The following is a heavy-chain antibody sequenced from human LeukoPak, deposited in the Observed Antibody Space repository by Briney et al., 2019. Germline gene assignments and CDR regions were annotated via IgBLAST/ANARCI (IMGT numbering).Heavy chain of an antibody. V-gene: IGHV3-48*01. J-gene: IGHJ4*02. CDR3: AREWRGAFDY. D-gene: IGHD4/OR15-4a*01. CDR2: ISSSSGTI. Sequence: GGSLRLSCAASGFTFSTYWMIWVRQAPGKGLEWVSYISSSSGTIYYADSVKGRFTISRDNAKNSLYLQMNSLRAEDTAVYYCAREWRGAFDYWGQGTLVTVSS. CDR1: GFTFSTYW.